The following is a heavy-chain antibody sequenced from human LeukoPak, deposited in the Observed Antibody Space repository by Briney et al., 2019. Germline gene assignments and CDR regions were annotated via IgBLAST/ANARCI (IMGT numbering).Heavy chain of an antibody. D-gene: IGHD1-26*01. CDR1: GFTFSSYS. Sequence: GSLRLSCAASGFTFSSYSMNWVRQAPGKGLEWVSSISSSSSYIYYADSVKGRFTISRDNAKNSLYLQMNSLRAEDTAVYYCARAIVGATIDAFDIWGQGTMVTVSS. CDR2: ISSSSSYI. J-gene: IGHJ3*02. V-gene: IGHV3-21*01. CDR3: ARAIVGATIDAFDI.